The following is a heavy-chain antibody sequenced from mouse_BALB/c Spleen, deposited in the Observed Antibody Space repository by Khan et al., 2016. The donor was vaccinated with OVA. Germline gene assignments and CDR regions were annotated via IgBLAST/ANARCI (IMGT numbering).Heavy chain of an antibody. CDR1: AYSITSDYA. J-gene: IGHJ4*01. Sequence: EVQLQESGPGLVKPSQSLSLTCTVTAYSITSDYAWNWIRQFPGNKLEWMGYISSSGSTNYNPALKSRISSTRVTSKNQFFLQLNSVTTEDTATYYCARDGSRYNYAMDYWGQGTSGTVSS. CDR2: ISSSGST. D-gene: IGHD2-3*01. CDR3: ARDGSRYNYAMDY. V-gene: IGHV3-2*02.